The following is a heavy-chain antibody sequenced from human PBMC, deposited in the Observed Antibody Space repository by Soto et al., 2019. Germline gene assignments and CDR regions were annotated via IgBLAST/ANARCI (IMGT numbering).Heavy chain of an antibody. J-gene: IGHJ4*02. V-gene: IGHV4-59*08. CDR1: GGSISSYY. CDR2: IYNSGST. CDR3: ARQTWYGDSHYFDY. D-gene: IGHD4-17*01. Sequence: SETLSLTCTVSGGSISSYYWSWIRQTPGKGLEWIGYIYNSGSTNYSPSFKSRVTMPVDTSKNQFSLKLSSVTAADTAVYYCARQTWYGDSHYFDYWGQGALVTVSS.